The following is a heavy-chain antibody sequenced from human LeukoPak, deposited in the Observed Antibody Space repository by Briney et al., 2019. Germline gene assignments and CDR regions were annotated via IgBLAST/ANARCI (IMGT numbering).Heavy chain of an antibody. D-gene: IGHD6-6*01. Sequence: VASVKVSCKASGYTFTSYDIKWVRQATGQGLEWMGWMDPNSGNTSYAQKFQGRVTMSRDTSISTAYMELSSLRSEDTAVYYCARLPKYSRPLDYWGQGTLVTVSS. CDR1: GYTFTSYD. CDR3: ARLPKYSRPLDY. J-gene: IGHJ4*02. V-gene: IGHV1-8*01. CDR2: MDPNSGNT.